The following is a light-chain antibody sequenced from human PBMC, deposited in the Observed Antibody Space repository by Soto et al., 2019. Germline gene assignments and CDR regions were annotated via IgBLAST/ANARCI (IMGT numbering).Light chain of an antibody. J-gene: IGKJ4*01. CDR3: QQYGS. V-gene: IGKV3-20*01. Sequence: EIVLTQSPGTLSLSPGGRATLSCRASQSVSGSYLAWYQQKPGQAPRLLIYGASSRATGIPDRFSGSGSGTDFTLTISRLEPEDFAVYYCQQYGSFGGGTKVDIK. CDR1: QSVSGSY. CDR2: GAS.